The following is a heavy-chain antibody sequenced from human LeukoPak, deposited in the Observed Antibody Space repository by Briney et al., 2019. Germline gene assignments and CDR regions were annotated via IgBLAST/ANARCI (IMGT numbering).Heavy chain of an antibody. D-gene: IGHD2-15*01. Sequence: GASVKVSCKASGYTFTSYGISWVRQAPGQGLEWMGWISGYNGSTNYAQKLQGRVTMTTDTSTSTAYMELRSLRSDDTAVYYCARGDAYCSGGSCHSGNFDQWGQGTLVTVSS. J-gene: IGHJ4*02. CDR3: ARGDAYCSGGSCHSGNFDQ. V-gene: IGHV1-18*04. CDR2: ISGYNGST. CDR1: GYTFTSYG.